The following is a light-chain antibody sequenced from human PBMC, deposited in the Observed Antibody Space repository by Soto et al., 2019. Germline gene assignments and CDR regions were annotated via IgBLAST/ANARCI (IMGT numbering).Light chain of an antibody. CDR1: SSNIGAGYD. CDR3: QSYDSSFDVV. V-gene: IGLV1-40*01. J-gene: IGLJ2*01. CDR2: GNS. Sequence: QSVLTQPPSVSGAPGQRVTISCTGSSSNIGAGYDVHWYQQLPGTAPKLLIYGNSNRPSGVPDRFSGSKSGTSASLAITGLKAEDEADYYSQSYDSSFDVVFGGGTKLTVL.